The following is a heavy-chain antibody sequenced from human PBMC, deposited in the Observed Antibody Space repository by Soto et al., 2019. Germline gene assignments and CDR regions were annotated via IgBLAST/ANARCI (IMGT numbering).Heavy chain of an antibody. D-gene: IGHD3-3*01. CDR1: GGSISSYY. V-gene: IGHV4-59*01. Sequence: SETLSLTCTVSGGSISSYYWSWIRQPPGKGLEWIGYIYYSGSTNYNPSLKSRVTISVDTSKNQFSLKLSSVTAADTAVYYCARDILEIWSGYEYWGQGTLVTVSS. CDR3: ARDILEIWSGYEY. CDR2: IYYSGST. J-gene: IGHJ4*02.